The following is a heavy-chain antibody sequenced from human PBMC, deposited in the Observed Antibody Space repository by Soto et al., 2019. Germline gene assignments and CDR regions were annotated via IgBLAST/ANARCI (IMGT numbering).Heavy chain of an antibody. CDR2: IYYSGST. Sequence: SDTLSLTCTASGGSISSSNYYWGWVRQPPGKGLEWIGTIYYSGSTYYNPSLKSRVTMSIDTSKNQFSLKLSSVTAADTAVYYCASPLWERGEYYYYVMDVWGQGTTVTVSS. CDR1: GGSISSSNYY. D-gene: IGHD1-26*01. V-gene: IGHV4-39*01. J-gene: IGHJ6*02. CDR3: ASPLWERGEYYYYVMDV.